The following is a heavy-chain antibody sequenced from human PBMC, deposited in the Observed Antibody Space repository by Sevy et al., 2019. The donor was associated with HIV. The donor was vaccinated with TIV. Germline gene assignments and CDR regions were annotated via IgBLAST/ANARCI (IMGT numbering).Heavy chain of an antibody. D-gene: IGHD3-22*01. CDR3: ATTKDYYDTSGYPFDS. CDR2: FDPEDDEK. J-gene: IGHJ4*02. V-gene: IGHV1-24*01. CDR1: GYTLTELS. Sequence: ASVKVSCKVSGYTLTELSMHWVRQAPGKGLEWMGTFDPEDDEKIYAQKFQGRVTMTEDTSTETAYMELSRLSSEDTAVYYCATTKDYYDTSGYPFDSWGQGTLVTVSS.